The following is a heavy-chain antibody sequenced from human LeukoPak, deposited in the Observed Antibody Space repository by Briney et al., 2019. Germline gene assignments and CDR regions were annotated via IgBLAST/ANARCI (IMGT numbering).Heavy chain of an antibody. CDR3: VRDRAAAGSWVPNYYYYYGMDV. CDR2: IYYSGST. D-gene: IGHD6-13*01. J-gene: IGHJ6*02. CDR1: GGSISSYY. V-gene: IGHV4-59*01. Sequence: PSETLSLTCTVSGGSISSYYWSWIRQPPGKGLEWIGYIYYSGSTNYNPSLKSRVTISVDTSKNQFSLKLSSVTAADTAVYYCVRDRAAAGSWVPNYYYYYGMDVWGQGTTVTVSS.